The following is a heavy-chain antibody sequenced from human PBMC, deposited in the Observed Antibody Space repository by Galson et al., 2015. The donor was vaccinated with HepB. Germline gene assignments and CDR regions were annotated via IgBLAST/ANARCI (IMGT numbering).Heavy chain of an antibody. CDR3: ARSDLLDQ. CDR1: GFIFSTYG. D-gene: IGHD3-10*01. V-gene: IGHV3-30*03. J-gene: IGHJ4*02. CDR2: ISSDGRDK. Sequence: SLRLSCAASGFIFSTYGMHWVRQAPGKGLEWVAVISSDGRDKYYADSVKGRFSISRDNSKNTLYLQMNGLRAEDSAVYYRARSDLLDQWGQGTLVTVSS.